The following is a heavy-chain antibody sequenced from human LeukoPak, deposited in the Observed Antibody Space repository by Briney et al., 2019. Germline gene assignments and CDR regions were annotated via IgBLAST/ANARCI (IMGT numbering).Heavy chain of an antibody. CDR2: INPSGGST. V-gene: IGHV1-46*01. D-gene: IGHD5-24*01. CDR1: GYTFTSYY. CDR3: ARDLGDGDNPEFNFDY. Sequence: GASVKVSCKASGYTFTSYYMHWLRQAPGQGLEWMGIINPSGGSTSYAQKFQGRVTMTRDTSTSTVYMELSSLRSEDTAVYYCARDLGDGDNPEFNFDYWGQGTLVTVSS. J-gene: IGHJ4*02.